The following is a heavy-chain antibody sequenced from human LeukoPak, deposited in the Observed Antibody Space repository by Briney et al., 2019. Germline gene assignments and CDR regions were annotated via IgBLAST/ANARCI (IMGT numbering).Heavy chain of an antibody. Sequence: GSSVKVSCKASGGTFSSYAISWVRQAPGQGLEWMGGIIPIFGTANYAQKFQGSVTITTDESTSTAYMELSSLRSEDTAVYYCARAPLVAAAGTAYYYYYMDVWGKGTTVTVSS. J-gene: IGHJ6*03. V-gene: IGHV1-69*05. CDR1: GGTFSSYA. CDR2: IIPIFGTA. D-gene: IGHD6-13*01. CDR3: ARAPLVAAAGTAYYYYYMDV.